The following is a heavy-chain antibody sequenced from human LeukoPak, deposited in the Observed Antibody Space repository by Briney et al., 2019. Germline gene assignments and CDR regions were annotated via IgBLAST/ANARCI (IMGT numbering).Heavy chain of an antibody. J-gene: IGHJ4*02. CDR3: ARSHTLDRITKYYFDF. D-gene: IGHD3-16*01. CDR2: IYPGDSDT. V-gene: IGHV5-51*01. CDR1: GYSFTNYW. Sequence: PGESLKISCQGSGYSFTNYWIGWVRQVPGKGLEWMGIIYPGDSDTKYSPSFQGQVTISADKSITTAYLQWSSLEASDTAIYYCARSHTLDRITKYYFDFWGQGTLVTVSS.